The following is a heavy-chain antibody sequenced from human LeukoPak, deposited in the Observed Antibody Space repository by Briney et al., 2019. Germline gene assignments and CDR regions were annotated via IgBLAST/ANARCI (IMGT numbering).Heavy chain of an antibody. Sequence: GASVKVSCKASGYTFSNYGITWVRQAPGQGLEWMGWVSSYSGNTNYAQMLQDRVTMTIDTSTSTAYMELRSLRSDDTAVYYCARDVYGGWYFDYWGQGTLVTVSS. CDR2: VSSYSGNT. D-gene: IGHD6-19*01. CDR3: ARDVYGGWYFDY. J-gene: IGHJ4*02. CDR1: GYTFSNYG. V-gene: IGHV1-18*01.